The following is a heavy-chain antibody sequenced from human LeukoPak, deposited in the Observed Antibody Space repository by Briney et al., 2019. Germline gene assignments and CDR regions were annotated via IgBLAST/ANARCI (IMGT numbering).Heavy chain of an antibody. CDR3: ARVGPRVYFDWLLSPYFDY. CDR1: GYTFTSYG. V-gene: IGHV1-18*01. D-gene: IGHD3-9*01. J-gene: IGHJ4*02. Sequence: ASVKVSCKASGYTFTSYGISWVRQAPGQGLEWMGWISAYNGNTNYAQKLQGRVTMTTDTSTSTAYMELRSLRSDDTAVYYCARVGPRVYFDWLLSPYFDYWGQGTLVTVSS. CDR2: ISAYNGNT.